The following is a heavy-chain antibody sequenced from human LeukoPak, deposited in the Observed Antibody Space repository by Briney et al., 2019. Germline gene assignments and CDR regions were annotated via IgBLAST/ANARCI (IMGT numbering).Heavy chain of an antibody. CDR3: ARAGLGGVAVAGRLGY. CDR1: VYTCTSYD. Sequence: ASVKVSCKSSVYTCTSYDINWVRQATGQGLEWMGWMNPNSGNTGYAQKFQGRVTMTRNTSISTAYMELSSLRSEDTAVYYCARAGLGGVAVAGRLGYWGQGTLVTVSS. CDR2: MNPNSGNT. J-gene: IGHJ4*02. V-gene: IGHV1-8*01. D-gene: IGHD6-19*01.